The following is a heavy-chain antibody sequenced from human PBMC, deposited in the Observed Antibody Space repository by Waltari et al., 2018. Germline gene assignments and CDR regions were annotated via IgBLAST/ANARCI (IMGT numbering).Heavy chain of an antibody. D-gene: IGHD6-13*01. V-gene: IGHV4-34*01. CDR2: INHSGST. J-gene: IGHJ6*02. CDR1: GGSFSGYY. CDR3: ARVGSSSGDYYYYGMDV. Sequence: QVQLQQWGAGLLKPSETLSLTCAVYGGSFSGYYWSWIRQPPGKGLEWIGEINHSGSTNYNPSLKSRVTISVDTSKNQFSLKLSSVTAADTAVYYCARVGSSSGDYYYYGMDVWGQGTTVTVSS.